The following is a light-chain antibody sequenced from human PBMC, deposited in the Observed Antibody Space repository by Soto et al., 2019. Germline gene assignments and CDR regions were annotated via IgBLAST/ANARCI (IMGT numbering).Light chain of an antibody. V-gene: IGKV1-5*03. CDR2: KAS. J-gene: IGKJ5*01. CDR1: QSISSW. CDR3: QQLNSYPIT. Sequence: DIHVTLSPSTLSASVGDRVTITCRASQSISSWLAWYQQKPGKAPKLLIYKASSLESGVPSRFSGSGSGTEFTLSISSLQPDDFATYFCQQLNSYPITFGQGTRLEI.